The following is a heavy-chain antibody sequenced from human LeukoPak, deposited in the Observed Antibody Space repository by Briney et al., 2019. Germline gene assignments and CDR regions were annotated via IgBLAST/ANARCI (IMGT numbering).Heavy chain of an antibody. Sequence: SETLSLTCTVSGGSISSYYWSWIRQPPGKGLEWIGEINHSGSTNYNPSLKSRVTISVDTSKNQFSLKLSSVTAADTAVYYCARGRAAAGGDYWGQGTLVTVPS. CDR3: ARGRAAAGGDY. CDR1: GGSISSYY. CDR2: INHSGST. V-gene: IGHV4-34*01. J-gene: IGHJ4*02. D-gene: IGHD6-13*01.